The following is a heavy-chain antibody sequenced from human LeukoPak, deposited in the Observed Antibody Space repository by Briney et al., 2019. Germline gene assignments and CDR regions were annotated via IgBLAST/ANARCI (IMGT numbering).Heavy chain of an antibody. J-gene: IGHJ4*02. CDR3: ATLEPEPGDFGGLAY. Sequence: RASVKVSCKVSGYTLTALALHWVRQAPGKGFEWLGGFDSEEYDTIYAQKFQGRVTMTEDTSTDTAYMELSSLYFEDTAVYYCATLEPEPGDFGGLAYWGQGTLVTVSS. CDR2: FDSEEYDT. CDR1: GYTLTALA. V-gene: IGHV1-24*01. D-gene: IGHD4-17*01.